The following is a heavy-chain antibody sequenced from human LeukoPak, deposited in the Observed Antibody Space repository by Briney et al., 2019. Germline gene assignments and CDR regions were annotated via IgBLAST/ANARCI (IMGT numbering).Heavy chain of an antibody. CDR2: ISGSGGSP. D-gene: IGHD3-22*01. CDR1: GFTFSRYA. V-gene: IGHV3-23*01. Sequence: GGSLRLSCAASGFTFSRYAMSWVRQAPGKGLEWVSAISGSGGSPYYADSVKGRFTISRDNSKNTLYLQMNSLRAEDTAVYYCAKSMIVVVITKGGLDYWGQGTLVTVSS. CDR3: AKSMIVVVITKGGLDY. J-gene: IGHJ4*02.